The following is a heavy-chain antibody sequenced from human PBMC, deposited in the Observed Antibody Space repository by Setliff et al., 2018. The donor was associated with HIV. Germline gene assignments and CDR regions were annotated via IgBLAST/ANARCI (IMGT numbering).Heavy chain of an antibody. CDR1: GGSILSGGYY. Sequence: KSSETLSLTCSVSGGSILSGGYYWSWIRQHPGRGLEWIGYIYYSGSTTYNPSLKSRATISLDSSMNQFSLKVSSVTAADTAVYYCARGASSSAVYYYYYYMDVWGKGTTVTV. V-gene: IGHV4-31*03. D-gene: IGHD6-6*01. CDR2: IYYSGST. CDR3: ARGASSSAVYYYYYYMDV. J-gene: IGHJ6*03.